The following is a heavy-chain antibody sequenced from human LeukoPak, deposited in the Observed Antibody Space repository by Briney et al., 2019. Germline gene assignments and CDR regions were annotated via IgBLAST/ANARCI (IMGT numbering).Heavy chain of an antibody. CDR2: IYYSGST. CDR3: ARMGDSSGYYYGTLEY. D-gene: IGHD3-22*01. CDR1: GGSISSSSYY. J-gene: IGHJ4*02. Sequence: SETLSLTCTVSGGSISSSSYYWGWIRQPPGKGLEWIGSIYYSGSTYYNPSLKSRVTISVGTSKNQFSLKLSSVTAADTAVYYCARMGDSSGYYYGTLEYWAQGTLVRLL. V-gene: IGHV4-39*01.